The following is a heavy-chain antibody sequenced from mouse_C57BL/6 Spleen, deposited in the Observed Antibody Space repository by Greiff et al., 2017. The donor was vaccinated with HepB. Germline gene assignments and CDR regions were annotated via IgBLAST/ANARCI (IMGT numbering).Heavy chain of an antibody. V-gene: IGHV1-7*01. Sequence: QVQLQQPGAELVKPGASVKLSCKASGYTFTSYWMHWVKQRPGQGLEWIGYINPSSGYTKYNQKFKDKATLTADKSSSTAYMQLSSLTYEDSADYYGVKSEEYENYAMGYWGQKTSVTVSS. J-gene: IGHJ4*01. D-gene: IGHD2-14*01. CDR3: VKSEEYENYAMGY. CDR2: INPSSGYT. CDR1: GYTFTSYW.